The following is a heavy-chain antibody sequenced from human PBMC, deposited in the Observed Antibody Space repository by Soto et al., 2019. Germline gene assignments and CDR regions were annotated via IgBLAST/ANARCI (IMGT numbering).Heavy chain of an antibody. CDR2: IDPSDSYT. Sequence: GESLKISCKGSGYSFSSYWISWVRQMPGKGLEWMGRIDPSDSYTNYSPPFQGHVAISADKSISTAYLQWSSLKASDTAMYYFASRVSQQQLVQVDGMDVWGQGTTVTVSS. CDR3: ASRVSQQQLVQVDGMDV. V-gene: IGHV5-10-1*01. CDR1: GYSFSSYW. J-gene: IGHJ6*02. D-gene: IGHD6-13*01.